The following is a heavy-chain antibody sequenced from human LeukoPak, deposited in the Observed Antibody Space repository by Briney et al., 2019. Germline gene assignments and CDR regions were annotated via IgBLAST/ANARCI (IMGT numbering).Heavy chain of an antibody. V-gene: IGHV4-39*07. CDR1: GGSIRSSYYY. CDR3: ARARNGPYYGSGSPNWFDP. J-gene: IGHJ5*02. Sequence: SETLSLTCTVSGGSIRSSYYYWGWIRQPPGKGLEWIGSIYDSGSTYYNPSLKSRVTISVDTSKNQFSLKLSSVTAADTAVYYCARARNGPYYGSGSPNWFDPWGQGTLVTVSS. D-gene: IGHD3-10*01. CDR2: IYDSGST.